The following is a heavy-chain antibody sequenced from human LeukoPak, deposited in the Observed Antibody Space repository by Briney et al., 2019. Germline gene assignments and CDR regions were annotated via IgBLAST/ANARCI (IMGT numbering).Heavy chain of an antibody. CDR1: GFTVSSNY. J-gene: IGHJ4*02. D-gene: IGHD6-13*01. V-gene: IGHV3-30*18. CDR2: ISYDGSDK. CDR3: AKVSAYSSSSLDY. Sequence: GGSLRLSCAASGFTVSSNYMNWVRQPPGKGLEWVAVISYDGSDKYYADSVKGRFTVSRDNSKNTLYLQMNSLRAEDTAVYYCAKVSAYSSSSLDYWGQGTLVTVSS.